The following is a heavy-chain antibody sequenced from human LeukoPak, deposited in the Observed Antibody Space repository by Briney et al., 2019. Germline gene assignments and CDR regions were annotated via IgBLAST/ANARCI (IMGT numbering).Heavy chain of an antibody. D-gene: IGHD5-24*01. V-gene: IGHV4-59*01. Sequence: SETLSLTCTVSGGSISSYYWNWIRQPPGKGLEWIGYIYYSGSTNYNPSLKNRVTISVDTSKNQFSLKLSSVTAADTAVYYCAGRLWRRDGYNLSAFDIWGQGTMVTVSS. CDR3: AGRLWRRDGYNLSAFDI. CDR1: GGSISSYY. J-gene: IGHJ3*02. CDR2: IYYSGST.